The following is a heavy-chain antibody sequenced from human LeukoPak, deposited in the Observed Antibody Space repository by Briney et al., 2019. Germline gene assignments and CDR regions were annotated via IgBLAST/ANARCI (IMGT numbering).Heavy chain of an antibody. CDR1: GFTFSSSA. Sequence: GGSLRLSCAASGFTFSSSAMSWVRLAPGKGLDWVSTITGSGDSTYYADSVKGRFTFSRDNSKSTLYLQMNSLRAEDTAVYYCAKQNIVATSPFDYWGQGTLVTVSS. J-gene: IGHJ4*02. CDR3: AKQNIVATSPFDY. D-gene: IGHD5-12*01. V-gene: IGHV3-23*01. CDR2: ITGSGDST.